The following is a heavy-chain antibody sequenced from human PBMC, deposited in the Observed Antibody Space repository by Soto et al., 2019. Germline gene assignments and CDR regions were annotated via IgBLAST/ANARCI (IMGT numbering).Heavy chain of an antibody. V-gene: IGHV3-30-3*01. CDR3: ARYPESYYYYAMDA. D-gene: IGHD2-2*01. CDR1: GFTFSSYT. Sequence: PGGSLRLSCAASGFTFSSYTMHWVRQAPGKGLEWVAVISFDGSNKYYADSVKGRFTISRDNSKNTLYLQMNSLRADDTAVYYCARYPESYYYYAMDAWGQGTTVTVSS. J-gene: IGHJ6*02. CDR2: ISFDGSNK.